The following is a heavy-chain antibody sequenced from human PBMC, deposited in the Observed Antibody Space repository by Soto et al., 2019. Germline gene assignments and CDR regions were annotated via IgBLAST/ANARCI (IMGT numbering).Heavy chain of an antibody. CDR2: IRSKAYGGTT. D-gene: IGHD5-12*01. J-gene: IGHJ5*02. CDR1: GFTFGDYA. V-gene: IGHV3-49*04. Sequence: GSLRLSCAAAGFTFGDYAMSWVRQAPGKGLEWVGFIRSKAYGGTTEYAASVKGRFTISRDDSKSIAYLQMNSLKTEDTAVYYCTRDLEWLRLGWFDHWGQGTLVTVSS. CDR3: TRDLEWLRLGWFDH.